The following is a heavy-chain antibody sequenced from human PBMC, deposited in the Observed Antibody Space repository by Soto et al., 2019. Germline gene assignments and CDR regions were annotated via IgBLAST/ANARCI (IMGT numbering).Heavy chain of an antibody. V-gene: IGHV3-9*01. J-gene: IGHJ3*02. CDR3: AKDRWEGYSDAFDI. CDR2: ISWNSGSI. CDR1: GFTFDDYA. D-gene: IGHD2-15*01. Sequence: EVQLVESGGGLVQPGRSLRLSCAASGFTFDDYAMHWVRQAPGKGLEWVSGISWNSGSIGYADSVKGRFTISRDNAKNSLYLQMNSLRAEDTALYYCAKDRWEGYSDAFDIWGQGTMVTVSS.